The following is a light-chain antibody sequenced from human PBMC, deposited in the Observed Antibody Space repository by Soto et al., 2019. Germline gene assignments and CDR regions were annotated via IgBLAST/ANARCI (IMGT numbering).Light chain of an antibody. V-gene: IGKV3-15*01. Sequence: EIGMTQSPATLSVSPGERATLSRRASQSVSSNLAWYQQKPGQAPRLLIYGASTRATGIPARFSGSGSGTEFTLTISSLQSEDFAVYYCQQYDNWPAWTFGQGTKV. CDR1: QSVSSN. J-gene: IGKJ1*01. CDR2: GAS. CDR3: QQYDNWPAWT.